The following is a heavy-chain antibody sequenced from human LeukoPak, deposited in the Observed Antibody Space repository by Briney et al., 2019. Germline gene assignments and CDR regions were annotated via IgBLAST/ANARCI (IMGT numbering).Heavy chain of an antibody. CDR2: INHSGST. CDR1: GGSFSGYY. J-gene: IGHJ4*02. V-gene: IGHV4-34*01. Sequence: KPSETLSLTCAVYGGSFSGYYWSWIRQPPGKGLEWIGEINHSGSTNYNPSLKSRVTISVDTSKNQFSLKLSSVTAADTAVYYCARGLGTWFGESRHFDYWGQGTLVTVSS. CDR3: ARGLGTWFGESRHFDY. D-gene: IGHD3-10*01.